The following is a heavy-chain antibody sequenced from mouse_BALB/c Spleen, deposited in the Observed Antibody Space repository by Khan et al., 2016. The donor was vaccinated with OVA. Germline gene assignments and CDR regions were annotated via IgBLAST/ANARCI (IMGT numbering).Heavy chain of an antibody. CDR1: GYTFTSYW. D-gene: IGHD2-1*01. J-gene: IGHJ2*01. CDR2: IYPGNSDI. CDR3: TRNGFGNYESWDY. Sequence: EVQLQESGTVLARPGASVKMSCKASGYTFTSYWMHWVKQRPGQGLEWIGAIYPGNSDINYNQKFKGKANLTAVTSTSTAYMELNSLTNEDSAVYYCTRNGFGNYESWDYWGQGTTLTVSS. V-gene: IGHV1-5*01.